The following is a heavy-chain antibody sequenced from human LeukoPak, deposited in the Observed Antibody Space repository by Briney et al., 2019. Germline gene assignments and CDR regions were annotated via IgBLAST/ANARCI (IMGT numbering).Heavy chain of an antibody. J-gene: IGHJ4*02. CDR2: INPNSGGT. D-gene: IGHD5-12*01. Sequence: ASVKVSCKASGYTFTSYDINWVRQAPGQGLEWMGRINPNSGGTNYAQKFQGRVTMTRDTSISTAYMELSRLRSDDTAVYYCARAESEMYGGYVYWGQGTLVTVSS. CDR3: ARAESEMYGGYVY. CDR1: GYTFTSYD. V-gene: IGHV1-2*06.